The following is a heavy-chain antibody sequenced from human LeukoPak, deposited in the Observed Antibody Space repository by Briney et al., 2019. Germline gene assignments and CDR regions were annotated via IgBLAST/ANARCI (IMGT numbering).Heavy chain of an antibody. V-gene: IGHV3-53*04. CDR3: AREIAVAGPNAFDI. D-gene: IGHD6-19*01. CDR2: IYSGGST. CDR1: GFTVSSNY. Sequence: GGSLRLSCAASGFTVSSNYMSWVRQAPGKGLEWVSVIYSGGSTYYADSVKGRFTISRHNSKNTLYLQMNSLRAEDTAVCYCAREIAVAGPNAFDIWGQGTMVTVSS. J-gene: IGHJ3*02.